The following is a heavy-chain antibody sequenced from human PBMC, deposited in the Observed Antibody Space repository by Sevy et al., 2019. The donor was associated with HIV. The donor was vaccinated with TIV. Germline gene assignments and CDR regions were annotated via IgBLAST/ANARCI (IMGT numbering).Heavy chain of an antibody. J-gene: IGHJ4*02. CDR1: GFTFRSYT. D-gene: IGHD3-22*01. Sequence: GGSLRLSCVVSGFTFRSYTMTWVRQAPGKGLEWVSTITGSGDKIYYADSVNGRFTISRDNSRNTLYLQMSSLRAADTAVYYCAKGPDYYASSGTPLDYWGQGTLVTVSS. V-gene: IGHV3-23*01. CDR3: AKGPDYYASSGTPLDY. CDR2: ITGSGDKI.